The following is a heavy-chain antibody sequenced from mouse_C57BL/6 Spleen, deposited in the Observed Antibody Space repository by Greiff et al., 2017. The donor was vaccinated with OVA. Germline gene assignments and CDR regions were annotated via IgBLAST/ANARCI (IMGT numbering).Heavy chain of an antibody. CDR2: INPNYGTT. CDR1: GYSFTDYN. V-gene: IGHV1-39*01. Sequence: EVKLMESGPELVKPGASVKISCKASGYSFTDYNMNWVKQSNGKSLEWIGVINPNYGTTSYNQKFKGKATLTVDQSSSTAYMQLNSLTSEDSAVYYCASDQLRLPYYAMDYWGQGTSVTVSS. J-gene: IGHJ4*01. D-gene: IGHD3-2*02. CDR3: ASDQLRLPYYAMDY.